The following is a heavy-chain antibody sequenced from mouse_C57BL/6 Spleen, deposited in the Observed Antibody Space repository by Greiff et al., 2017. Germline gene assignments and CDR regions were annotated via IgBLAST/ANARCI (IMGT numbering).Heavy chain of an antibody. Sequence: VMLVESGPGLVAPSQSLSITCTVSGFSLTSYGVDWVRQSPGKGLEWLGVIWGVGSANYNSALKSRLSISKDNSKSQVFLIMNSLQTDDTAMYYCARGSSLYAMDYWGQGTSVTVSS. CDR1: GFSLTSYG. CDR2: IWGVGSA. D-gene: IGHD1-1*01. J-gene: IGHJ4*01. CDR3: ARGSSLYAMDY. V-gene: IGHV2-6*01.